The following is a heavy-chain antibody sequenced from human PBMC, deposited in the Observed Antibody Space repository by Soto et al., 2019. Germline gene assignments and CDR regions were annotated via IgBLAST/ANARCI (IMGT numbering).Heavy chain of an antibody. V-gene: IGHV3-30*04. CDR3: ARGVLRYFDWPKPKYYYYGMDV. CDR2: ISYEGRNK. J-gene: IGHJ6*02. CDR1: GFTFSSYA. Sequence: GGPLRLSCAAPGFTFSSYAMHWVRKVPGKGLEWVAVISYEGRNKYYADSVKGRFTISRDNSKNTLYLQMNSLRAEDTAVYYCARGVLRYFDWPKPKYYYYGMDVWGQGTTVTVS. D-gene: IGHD3-9*01.